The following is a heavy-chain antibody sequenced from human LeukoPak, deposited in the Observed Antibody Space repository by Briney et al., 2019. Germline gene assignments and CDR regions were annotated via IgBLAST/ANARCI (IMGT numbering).Heavy chain of an antibody. D-gene: IGHD6-6*01. V-gene: IGHV3-33*01. CDR3: ARDIAARRLDY. CDR2: IWYDGSNQ. CDR1: GFTYRNHG. J-gene: IGHJ4*02. Sequence: HAGRSLRLSCAASGFTYRNHGMPWVRQAPGKGLEWVAVIWYDGSNQYYADSVKGRFTISRDNSKNTLYLQMSSLRAEDTAVYYCARDIAARRLDYWGQGTLVTVSS.